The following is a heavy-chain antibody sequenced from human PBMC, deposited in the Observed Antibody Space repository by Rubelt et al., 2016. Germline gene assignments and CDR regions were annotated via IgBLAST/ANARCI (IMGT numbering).Heavy chain of an antibody. D-gene: IGHD2-15*01. CDR1: GGSFSGYY. V-gene: IGHV4-34*01. CDR2: INHSGST. Sequence: QVQLQQWGAGLLKPSETLSLTCAVYGGSFSGYYWSWIRQPPGKGLEWIGEINHSGSTNYNPSLKGRVTLSVDTSKNQFSLKLSAVTAADTAVYYCARGGGGWYIDHWGQGILVTVSS. CDR3: ARGGGGWYIDH. J-gene: IGHJ4*02.